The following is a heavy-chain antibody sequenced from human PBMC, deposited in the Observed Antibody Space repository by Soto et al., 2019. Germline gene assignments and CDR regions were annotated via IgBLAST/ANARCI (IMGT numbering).Heavy chain of an antibody. CDR3: GGDRYGLDV. CDR2: IYGGLTT. CDR1: GFTVSSTY. D-gene: IGHD7-27*01. Sequence: GGSLRLSCAASGFTVSSTYMTWVRQAPGKGLEWVSVIYGGLTTSYADSVKGRFTISRDDSETSVYLQMDSLKSEDTAVYYCGGDRYGLDVWGQGTTVTVSS. V-gene: IGHV3-53*05. J-gene: IGHJ6*02.